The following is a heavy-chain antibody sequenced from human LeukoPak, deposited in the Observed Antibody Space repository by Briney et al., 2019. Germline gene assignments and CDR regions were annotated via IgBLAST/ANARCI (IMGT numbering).Heavy chain of an antibody. CDR1: GGSFRGYY. J-gene: IGHJ6*03. V-gene: IGHV4-34*01. D-gene: IGHD3-9*01. Sequence: PSETLSLTCAVYGGSFRGYYWSWIRQPPGKGLEWIGEINHSGSTNYNPSFKSRVTISVDTSKNQFSLKLSSVTAADTAVYYCARDRILTGYYRGYYYYYYMDVWGKGTTVTVSS. CDR2: INHSGST. CDR3: ARDRILTGYYRGYYYYYYMDV.